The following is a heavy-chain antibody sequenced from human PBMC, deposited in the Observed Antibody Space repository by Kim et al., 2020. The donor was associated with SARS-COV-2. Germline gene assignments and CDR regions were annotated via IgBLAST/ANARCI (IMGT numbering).Heavy chain of an antibody. V-gene: IGHV1-2*06. Sequence: ASVKVSCKASGYTFSDSYMHWVRQAPGQGLEWMGRINSNTAGTNYAQKFQGRVTMTRDTSISTAYMELSSLRSDDTAVYYCARGVYGDYRLEYWGQGTLVTVSS. D-gene: IGHD4-17*01. CDR2: INSNTAGT. J-gene: IGHJ4*02. CDR1: GYTFSDSY. CDR3: ARGVYGDYRLEY.